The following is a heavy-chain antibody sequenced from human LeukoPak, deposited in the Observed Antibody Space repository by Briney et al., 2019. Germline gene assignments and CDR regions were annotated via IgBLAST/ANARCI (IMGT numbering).Heavy chain of an antibody. D-gene: IGHD6-19*01. Sequence: ASVKLSCKASGYTFTSYGISWGRQAPGQGQELMGCISAYNGNTNYAQKLQGRVTMTTDTSTSTAYMELRSLRSDDTAVYYCARAFTSGWYVTEDYWGQGTLVTVSS. CDR2: ISAYNGNT. CDR1: GYTFTSYG. CDR3: ARAFTSGWYVTEDY. V-gene: IGHV1-18*01. J-gene: IGHJ4*02.